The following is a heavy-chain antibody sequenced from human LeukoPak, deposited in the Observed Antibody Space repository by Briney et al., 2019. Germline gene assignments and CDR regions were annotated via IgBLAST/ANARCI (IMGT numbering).Heavy chain of an antibody. V-gene: IGHV4-39*01. CDR1: GGSISSSSYY. Sequence: PSETLSLTCPVSGGSISSSSYYRGWIRQPPGKGLERIGSIYYSGSVYYNPSLKSRVTISVDTAKNQVSRKLSSVTAADTAVYYCARQGGSVLHYSDYWGQGTLVTVSS. CDR2: IYYSGSV. CDR3: ARQGGSVLHYSDY. J-gene: IGHJ4*02. D-gene: IGHD5-12*01.